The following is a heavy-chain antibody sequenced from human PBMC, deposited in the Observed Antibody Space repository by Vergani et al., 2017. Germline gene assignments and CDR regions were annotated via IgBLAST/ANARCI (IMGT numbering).Heavy chain of an antibody. CDR1: GFSFPGYA. V-gene: IGHV3-48*01. Sequence: EVQLLESGGGLVQPGGSLRLSCEASGFSFPGYAMSWVRQAPGKGLEWISYISTTSDTIYYADSVRGRFTISRDNAKNSLYLEMNSLRVEDTAVYFCARSLVAGKGGYWGQGTRVAVSS. CDR3: ARSLVAGKGGY. CDR2: ISTTSDTI. J-gene: IGHJ4*02. D-gene: IGHD6-19*01.